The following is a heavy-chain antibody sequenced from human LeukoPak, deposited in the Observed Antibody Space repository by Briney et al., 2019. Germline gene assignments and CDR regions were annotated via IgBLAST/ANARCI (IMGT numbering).Heavy chain of an antibody. D-gene: IGHD5-18*01. Sequence: SETLSLTCTVSGGSISSYYWSWIRQPPGKGLEWIGYIYYSGSTNYNPSLKSRVTISVDTSKNQFSLKLSSVTAADTAVYYCARTRRGYSYGFNYWGQGTLVTASS. CDR2: IYYSGST. CDR3: ARTRRGYSYGFNY. J-gene: IGHJ4*02. CDR1: GGSISSYY. V-gene: IGHV4-59*01.